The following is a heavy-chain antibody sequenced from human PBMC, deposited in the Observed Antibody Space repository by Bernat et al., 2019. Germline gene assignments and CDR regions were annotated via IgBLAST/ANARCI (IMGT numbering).Heavy chain of an antibody. Sequence: EVQLVESGGGLVQPGGSLRLSCAASGFTISGYWMHWVRQAPGKGLVWVSRIASDGHTTTYADSVKGRFTISRDNAKNSLYLQMNSLRAEDTAVYYCARDSPSSGSWYDYYYYGMDVWGQGTTVTVSS. CDR1: GFTISGYW. D-gene: IGHD6-13*01. V-gene: IGHV3-74*01. CDR3: ARDSPSSGSWYDYYYYGMDV. CDR2: IASDGHTT. J-gene: IGHJ6*02.